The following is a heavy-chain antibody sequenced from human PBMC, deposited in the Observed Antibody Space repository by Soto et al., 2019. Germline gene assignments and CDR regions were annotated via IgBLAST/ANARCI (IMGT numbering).Heavy chain of an antibody. J-gene: IGHJ6*02. D-gene: IGHD6-19*01. CDR3: ARAGSSSGWGSYYYYGMDV. CDR1: GYTFTSYG. V-gene: IGHV1-18*01. Sequence: ASVKVSCKASGYTFTSYGISWVRQAPGQGLEWMGWISAYNGNTNYAQKLQGRVTMTRDTSISTAYMELSRLRSDDTAVYYCARAGSSSGWGSYYYYGMDVWGQGTTVTVSS. CDR2: ISAYNGNT.